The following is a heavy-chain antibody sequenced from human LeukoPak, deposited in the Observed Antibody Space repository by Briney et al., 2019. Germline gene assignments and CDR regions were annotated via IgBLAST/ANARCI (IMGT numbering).Heavy chain of an antibody. V-gene: IGHV4-61*02. Sequence: SQTLSLTCTVSGGSISSGSYYWSWIRQPAGKGLEWIVRIYTSGSTNYNPSLKSRVTISVDTSKNQFSLKLSSVTAADTAVYYCASDSGSYYNWFDPWGQGTLVTVSS. CDR1: GGSISSGSYY. CDR3: ASDSGSYYNWFDP. CDR2: IYTSGST. J-gene: IGHJ5*02. D-gene: IGHD1-26*01.